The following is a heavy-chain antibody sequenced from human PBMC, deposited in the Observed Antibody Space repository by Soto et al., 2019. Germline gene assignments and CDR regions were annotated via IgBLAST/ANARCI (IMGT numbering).Heavy chain of an antibody. CDR2: ISYDASNK. V-gene: IGHV3-30*18. D-gene: IGHD1-26*01. CDR1: GFTFSSYG. J-gene: IGHJ6*02. CDR3: AKTSGAHYGMDV. Sequence: GGSLRLSCAASGFTFSSYGMHWVRQAPGKGLEWVAVISYDASNKYYADSVKGRFTISRDNSKYTLYLQMNSLRAEDTAVYYCAKTSGAHYGMDVWGQGNTVTGSS.